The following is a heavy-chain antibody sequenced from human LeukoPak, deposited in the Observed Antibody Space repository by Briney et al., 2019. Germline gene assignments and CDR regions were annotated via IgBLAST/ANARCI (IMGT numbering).Heavy chain of an antibody. CDR3: ARDRSSSWYQNFDY. D-gene: IGHD6-13*01. CDR2: IKQDGSAK. J-gene: IGHJ4*02. Sequence: PGGSLRLSCAASGFTFSSYWMSWVRQAPGKGLEWVANIKQDGSAKYYVDSVKGRFTISRDNAKNSLYLQMNSLRAEDTAVYYCARDRSSSWYQNFDYWGQGTLVTVSS. CDR1: GFTFSSYW. V-gene: IGHV3-7*01.